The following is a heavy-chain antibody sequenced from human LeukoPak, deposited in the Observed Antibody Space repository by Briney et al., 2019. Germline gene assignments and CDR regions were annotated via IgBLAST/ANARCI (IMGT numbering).Heavy chain of an antibody. Sequence: PGRSLRLSCAASGFTFDDYAMHWARHAPGRGLEWVTCIRWNSGSIGYADSVKGRFTISRDNAKNSMYLQMNSLRADDMALYYCAKDPLPYGSGSYPDYFDYWGQGTLVTVSS. J-gene: IGHJ4*02. CDR3: AKDPLPYGSGSYPDYFDY. CDR1: GFTFDDYA. CDR2: IRWNSGSI. D-gene: IGHD3-10*01. V-gene: IGHV3-9*03.